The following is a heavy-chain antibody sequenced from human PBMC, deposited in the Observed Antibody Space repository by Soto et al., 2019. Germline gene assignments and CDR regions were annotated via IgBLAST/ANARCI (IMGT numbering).Heavy chain of an antibody. D-gene: IGHD3-16*01. J-gene: IGHJ4*02. V-gene: IGHV3-33*01. CDR1: GFSFSKFA. CDR3: ARGVWVDSAFDS. CDR2: IWFDGSKR. Sequence: GGSLRLSCAASGFSFSKFAMHWVRQAPGKGLECVAVIWFDGSKRDYADSVKGRFTVSRDNSENTLSLQMNNLRAADTAVYYCARGVWVDSAFDSWGQGTRVTVSS.